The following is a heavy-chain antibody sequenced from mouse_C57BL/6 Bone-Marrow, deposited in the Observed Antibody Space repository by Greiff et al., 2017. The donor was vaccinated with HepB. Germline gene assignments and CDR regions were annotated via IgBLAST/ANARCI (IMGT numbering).Heavy chain of an antibody. CDR2: IHPNSGST. V-gene: IGHV1-64*01. CDR1: GYTFTSYW. J-gene: IGHJ3*01. D-gene: IGHD3-2*02. Sequence: QVQLQQSGAELVKPGASVKLSCKASGYTFTSYWMHWVKQRPGQGLEWIGMIHPNSGSTNYNEKFKSKATLTVDKSSSTAYMQLSSLTSEDSAVYYCARRGSSGSFAYWGQGTLVTVSA. CDR3: ARRGSSGSFAY.